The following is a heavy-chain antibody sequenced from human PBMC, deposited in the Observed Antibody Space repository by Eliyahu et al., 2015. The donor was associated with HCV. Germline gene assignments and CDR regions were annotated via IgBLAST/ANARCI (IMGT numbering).Heavy chain of an antibody. D-gene: IGHD4-17*01. CDR1: GFTFSSYS. J-gene: IGHJ4*02. CDR3: ARHHYGDFDY. V-gene: IGHV3-48*02. CDR2: ISGSSRTI. Sequence: EVQLVESGGGLVQPGGSLRLSCAASGFTFSSYSMNWVRKAPGKGLEWVSYISGSSRTIYYADSVKGRFTISRDNAKNSLSLQMNSLRDEDAAVYFCARHHYGDFDYWGQGTLVTVSS.